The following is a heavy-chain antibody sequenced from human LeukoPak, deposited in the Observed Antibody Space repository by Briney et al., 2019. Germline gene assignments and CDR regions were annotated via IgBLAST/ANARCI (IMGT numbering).Heavy chain of an antibody. CDR3: AREKYSPGAVVY. V-gene: IGHV3-33*01. Sequence: GGSLRLSCAASGFTFSNYGMHWVRQAPGKGLEWVAIIWYDGSNKYYADSVKGRFTISRDNSKNTLYLQMNSLRAEDTAVYYCAREKYSPGAVVYWGQGSLVTVSS. D-gene: IGHD6-6*01. CDR1: GFTFSNYG. CDR2: IWYDGSNK. J-gene: IGHJ4*02.